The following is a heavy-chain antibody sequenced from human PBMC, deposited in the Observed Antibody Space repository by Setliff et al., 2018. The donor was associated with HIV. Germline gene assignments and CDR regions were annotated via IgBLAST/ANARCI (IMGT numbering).Heavy chain of an antibody. CDR1: GGSISSGIYY. CDR2: VYTTGGT. V-gene: IGHV4-61*09. J-gene: IGHJ3*02. CDR3: ARAPTGVTNAFDI. D-gene: IGHD2-8*02. Sequence: SETLSLTCTVSGGSISSGIYYWIWIRQPAGKGLEWIGHVYTTGGTNYNPSLESRLTISVDTSRNQFSLRLSSATAADTAVYYCARAPTGVTNAFDIWGQGTMVT.